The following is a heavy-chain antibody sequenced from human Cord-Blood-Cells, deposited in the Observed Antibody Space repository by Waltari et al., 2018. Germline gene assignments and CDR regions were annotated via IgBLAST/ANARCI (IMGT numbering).Heavy chain of an antibody. D-gene: IGHD3-22*01. J-gene: IGHJ4*02. Sequence: QVQLVQSGAEVTKPGSSVKVSCKASGGTFSSYAISWVRQARGQGLEWMGGIIPIFGTANYAQKFQGRVTITADKSTSTAYMELSSLRSEDTAVYYCARVSRDYYDSSGYYYFDYWGQGTLVTVSS. CDR1: GGTFSSYA. CDR3: ARVSRDYYDSSGYYYFDY. CDR2: IIPIFGTA. V-gene: IGHV1-69*06.